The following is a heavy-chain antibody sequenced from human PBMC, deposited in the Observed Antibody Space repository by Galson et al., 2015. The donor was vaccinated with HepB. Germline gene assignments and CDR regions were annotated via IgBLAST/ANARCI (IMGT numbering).Heavy chain of an antibody. J-gene: IGHJ3*02. Sequence: SVKVSCKASGYTFTSYYLNWVRQAPGQGLEWMGIINPSGGITNHAQRFQGRVTMTRDTSTSTVYMELRSLRSEDTAVYFCARGENAFDIWGQGTMVTASS. CDR2: INPSGGIT. CDR1: GYTFTSYY. V-gene: IGHV1-46*01. CDR3: ARGENAFDI.